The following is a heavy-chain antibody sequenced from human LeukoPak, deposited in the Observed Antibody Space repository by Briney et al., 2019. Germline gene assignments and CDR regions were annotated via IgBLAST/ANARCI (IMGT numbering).Heavy chain of an antibody. D-gene: IGHD6-13*01. V-gene: IGHV4-61*02. CDR3: AREQRSGRQQLDPYYYYYYMDV. CDR1: GGSISSGSYY. Sequence: SETLSLTCTVSGGSISSGSYYWSWIRQPAGKGLEWIGRIYTSGSTNYNPSLKSRVTISVDTSKNQFSLKLSSVTAADTAVYYCAREQRSGRQQLDPYYYYYYMDVWGKGTTVTVPS. J-gene: IGHJ6*03. CDR2: IYTSGST.